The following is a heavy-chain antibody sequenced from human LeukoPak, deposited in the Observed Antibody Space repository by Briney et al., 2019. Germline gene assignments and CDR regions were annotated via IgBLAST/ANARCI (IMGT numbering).Heavy chain of an antibody. D-gene: IGHD6-13*01. J-gene: IGHJ4*02. Sequence: ASVKVSCKASGGTFSSYAISWVRQAPGQGLEWMGRIIPILGIANYAQKFQGRVTITAVKSTSTAYMELGSLRSEDTAVYYCARASLGVSSWPDYWGQGTLVTVSS. CDR2: IIPILGIA. CDR1: GGTFSSYA. V-gene: IGHV1-69*04. CDR3: ARASLGVSSWPDY.